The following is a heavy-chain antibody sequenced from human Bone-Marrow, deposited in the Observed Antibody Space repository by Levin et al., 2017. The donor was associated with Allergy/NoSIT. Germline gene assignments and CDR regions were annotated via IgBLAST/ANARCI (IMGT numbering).Heavy chain of an antibody. CDR2: IWSDGSEK. J-gene: IGHJ6*04. CDR3: TRDGRNFDWDPTDV. Sequence: LAGGSLRLSCEASGFTFSSYAMHWVRQAPGKGLEWVAAIWSDGSEKYYLDAVKGRFAISRDNAKYTLFLQLNSLRAEDTAVYYCTRDGRNFDWDPTDVWGKGTTVIVSS. V-gene: IGHV3-33*01. D-gene: IGHD3-9*01. CDR1: GFTFSSYA.